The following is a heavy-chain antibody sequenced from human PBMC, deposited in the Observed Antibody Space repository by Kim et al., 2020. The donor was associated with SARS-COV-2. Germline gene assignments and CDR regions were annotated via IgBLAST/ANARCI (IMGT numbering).Heavy chain of an antibody. CDR1: GGSISSSSYY. D-gene: IGHD3-16*01. CDR2: IYYSGST. Sequence: SETLSLTCTVSGGSISSSSYYWGWIRQPPGKGLEWIGSIYYSGSTYYNPSLKSRVTISVDTSKNQFSLKLSSVTAADTAVYYCARERGYFDYWGQGTLVTVSS. V-gene: IGHV4-39*07. CDR3: ARERGYFDY. J-gene: IGHJ4*02.